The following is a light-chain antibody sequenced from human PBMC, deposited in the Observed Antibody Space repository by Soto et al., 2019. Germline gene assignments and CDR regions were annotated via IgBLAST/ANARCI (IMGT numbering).Light chain of an antibody. V-gene: IGLV3-21*02. CDR3: QVWDSNSDHRHVI. Sequence: SYELTQPPSVSVAPGQTATISCGGNNIGSKSVHWYQQSPGQAPVLVVYDDTDRPSGIPERFSGSNSGNTATLTISRVEAGDEADYYRQVWDSNSDHRHVIFGGGTKLTVL. J-gene: IGLJ2*01. CDR1: NIGSKS. CDR2: DDT.